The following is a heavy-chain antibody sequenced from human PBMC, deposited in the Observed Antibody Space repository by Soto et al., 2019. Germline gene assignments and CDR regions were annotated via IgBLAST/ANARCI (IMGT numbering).Heavy chain of an antibody. Sequence: SETLSLTCAVSSGSISSNHWWSWVRQAPGKGLEWIGEIYHSGSTNYNPSLQSRVTISVDKSKNQFSLKVSSVTAADTAVYYCAGERELGYGMDVWGQGTTVTVSS. D-gene: IGHD1-26*01. CDR3: AGERELGYGMDV. CDR2: IYHSGST. J-gene: IGHJ6*02. CDR1: SGSISSNHW. V-gene: IGHV4-4*02.